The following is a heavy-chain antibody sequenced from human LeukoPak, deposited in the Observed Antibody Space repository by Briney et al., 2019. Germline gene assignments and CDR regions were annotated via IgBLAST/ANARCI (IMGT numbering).Heavy chain of an antibody. CDR3: ASSQLLAAYYYYYMDV. V-gene: IGHV3-23*01. J-gene: IGHJ6*03. CDR2: ISGSGGST. CDR1: GFTFSSYA. D-gene: IGHD2-2*01. Sequence: GGSLRLSCAASGFTFSSYAMSWVRQAPGKGLEWVSAISGSGGSTYYVDSVKGRFTISRDNSKTTLYLQMNSLRAEDTAVYYCASSQLLAAYYYYYMDVWGKGTTVTVSS.